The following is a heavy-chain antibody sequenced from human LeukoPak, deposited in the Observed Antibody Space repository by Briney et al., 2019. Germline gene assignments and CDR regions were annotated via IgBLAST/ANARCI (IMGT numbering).Heavy chain of an antibody. CDR1: GGSISSYY. Sequence: SETLSLTCTVSGGSISSYYWSWIRQPPGKGLEWIGYIYYSGSTSYNPSLKSRVTISVDTSKNQFSLKLSSVTAADTAIYYCARGGYYGSGNDFRFDPWGQGTLVTVSS. D-gene: IGHD3-10*01. V-gene: IGHV4-59*01. CDR2: IYYSGST. J-gene: IGHJ5*02. CDR3: ARGGYYGSGNDFRFDP.